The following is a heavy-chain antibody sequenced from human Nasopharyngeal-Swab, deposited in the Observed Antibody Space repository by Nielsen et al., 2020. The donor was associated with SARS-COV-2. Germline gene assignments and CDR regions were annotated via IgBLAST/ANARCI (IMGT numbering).Heavy chain of an antibody. CDR1: GFSSRSYW. Sequence: GGSLRLSCAVSGFSSRSYWMHWVRQSPGKGPVWVSRIDNDGSDITYADSVRGRFTVSRNNAKNSLYLQMNSLRAEDTAVYYCARAPKRGSSGYQVVYWGQGTLVTVSS. CDR2: IDNDGSDI. J-gene: IGHJ4*02. D-gene: IGHD3-22*01. V-gene: IGHV3-74*03. CDR3: ARAPKRGSSGYQVVY.